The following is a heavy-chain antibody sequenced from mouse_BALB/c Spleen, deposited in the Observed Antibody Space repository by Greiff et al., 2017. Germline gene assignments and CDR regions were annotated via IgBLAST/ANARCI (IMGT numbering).Heavy chain of an antibody. CDR1: GFTFSSYV. CDR2: ISSGGSYT. Sequence: EVMLVESGGDLVKPGGSLKLSCAASGFTFSSYVMSWVRQTPDKRLEWVATISSGGSYTYYPDSVKGRFTISRDNAKNTLYLQMSSLKSEDTAMYYCARLYGNYDSYAMDYWGQGTSVTVSS. J-gene: IGHJ4*01. V-gene: IGHV5-6*01. D-gene: IGHD2-10*02. CDR3: ARLYGNYDSYAMDY.